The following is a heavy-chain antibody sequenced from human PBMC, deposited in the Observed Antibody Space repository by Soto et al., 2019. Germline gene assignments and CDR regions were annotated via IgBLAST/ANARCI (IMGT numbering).Heavy chain of an antibody. J-gene: IGHJ4*02. D-gene: IGHD3-22*01. Sequence: QVQLVESGGGVVQPGRSLRLSCAESAFTFSSYGMHWVRQAPGKGLEWVAVIWYDGSNKYYADSVKGRFTISRDNSKNTLYLQMNSLRAEDTAVYYCARSRYYDSSGYAIDYWGQGTLVTVSS. CDR3: ARSRYYDSSGYAIDY. CDR1: AFTFSSYG. CDR2: IWYDGSNK. V-gene: IGHV3-33*01.